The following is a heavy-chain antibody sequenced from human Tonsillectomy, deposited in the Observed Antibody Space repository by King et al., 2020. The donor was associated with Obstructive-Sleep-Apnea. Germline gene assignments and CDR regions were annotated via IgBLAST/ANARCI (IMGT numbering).Heavy chain of an antibody. CDR1: GYSFTSYW. CDR3: ARLASSGYYPNWFDP. CDR2: IDPSDSYT. Sequence: VQLVESGAEVKKPGESLRISCKGSGYSFTSYWISWVRQMPGKGLEWMGRIDPSDSYTNYSPSFQGHVTISADKSISTAYLQWSSLKASDTAMYYCARLASSGYYPNWFDPWGQGTLVTVSS. J-gene: IGHJ5*02. V-gene: IGHV5-10-1*01. D-gene: IGHD3-22*01.